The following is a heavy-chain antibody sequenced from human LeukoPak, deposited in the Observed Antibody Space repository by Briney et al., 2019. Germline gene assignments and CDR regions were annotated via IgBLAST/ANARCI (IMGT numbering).Heavy chain of an antibody. V-gene: IGHV3-23*01. CDR1: GFTFSNYA. CDR3: AKDSAKKYDDY. D-gene: IGHD2/OR15-2a*01. CDR2: ISGSDGTT. J-gene: IGHJ4*02. Sequence: GGSLRLSCAASGFTFSNYAMSWVRQAPGKGLEWVSGISGSDGTTYYADSVKGRFTISRDNSRNTLYLQMNGLRAEDTAVYYCAKDSAKKYDDYWGQGTLVTVSS.